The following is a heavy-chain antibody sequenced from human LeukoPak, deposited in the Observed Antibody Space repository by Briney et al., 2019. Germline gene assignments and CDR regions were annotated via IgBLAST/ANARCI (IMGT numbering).Heavy chain of an antibody. CDR2: ISYDGRNK. CDR3: ARAQGTNRGYPCDY. D-gene: IGHD3-22*01. J-gene: IGHJ4*02. Sequence: GGSLRLSCAASGFTFSSYGMHWVRQAPGKGLEWVAVISYDGRNKYYADSVKGRFTISRDNSKNTLYLQMNSLRVEDTAVYYCARAQGTNRGYPCDYWGQGTLVTVSS. CDR1: GFTFSSYG. V-gene: IGHV3-30*03.